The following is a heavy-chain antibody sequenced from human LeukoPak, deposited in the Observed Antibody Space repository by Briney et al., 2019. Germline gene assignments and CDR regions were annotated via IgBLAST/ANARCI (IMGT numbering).Heavy chain of an antibody. CDR1: GFTLSSYA. J-gene: IGHJ4*02. CDR2: ISGSGGST. V-gene: IGHV3-23*01. D-gene: IGHD6-13*01. CDR3: AKDLRGAAAGDLEDY. Sequence: GGSLRLSCAASGFTLSSYAMSWVRQAPGKGLEWVSAISGSGGSTYYADSVKGRFTISRDNSKDTLYLQMNSLRAEDTAIYYCAKDLRGAAAGDLEDYWGQGTLVTVSS.